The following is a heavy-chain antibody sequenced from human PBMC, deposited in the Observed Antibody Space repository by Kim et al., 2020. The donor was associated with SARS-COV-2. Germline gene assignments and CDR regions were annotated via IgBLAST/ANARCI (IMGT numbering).Heavy chain of an antibody. V-gene: IGHV3-74*01. CDR2: GSST. Sequence: GSSTTQSTSVKGRITSSRDHAKNTLYLQMNSLGGEETAVYYCARARSFESWGQGTLVTVSS. J-gene: IGHJ4*02. CDR3: ARARSFES.